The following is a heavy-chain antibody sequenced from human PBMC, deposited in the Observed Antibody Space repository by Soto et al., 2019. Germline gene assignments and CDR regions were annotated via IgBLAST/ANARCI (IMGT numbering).Heavy chain of an antibody. D-gene: IGHD3-22*01. CDR3: ARGYYVSSGYYPDAFDI. Sequence: QVQLVESGGGVVQPGRSLRLSCAASGFTFSSYAMHWVRQAPGKGLEWVAVISYDGSNKYYADSVKGRFTISRDNSKNTLYLQMNSLRAEDTAVYYCARGYYVSSGYYPDAFDIWGQGTMVTVSS. CDR1: GFTFSSYA. J-gene: IGHJ3*02. V-gene: IGHV3-30-3*01. CDR2: ISYDGSNK.